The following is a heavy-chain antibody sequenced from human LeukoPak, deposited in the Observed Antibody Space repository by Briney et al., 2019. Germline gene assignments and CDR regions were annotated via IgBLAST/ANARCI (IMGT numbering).Heavy chain of an antibody. CDR2: ISSSSSHI. CDR3: ARDSSGQSGGYYFDY. Sequence: GASLRLSCAASGFTFSSYSMNWVRQAPGKGLEWVSSISSSSSHIYYADSVKGRFTISRDNAKNSLYLQMNSLRAEDTAVYYCARDSSGQSGGYYFDYWGQGTLVTVSS. J-gene: IGHJ4*02. V-gene: IGHV3-21*01. CDR1: GFTFSSYS. D-gene: IGHD6-19*01.